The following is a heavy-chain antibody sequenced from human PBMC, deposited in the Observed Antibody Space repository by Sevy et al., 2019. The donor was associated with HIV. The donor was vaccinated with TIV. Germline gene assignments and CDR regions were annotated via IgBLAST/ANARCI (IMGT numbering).Heavy chain of an antibody. Sequence: GGSLRLSCSASGFTFSSYAMHWVRQAPGKGLEYVSAISSNGGSTYYADSVKGRFTISRDNSKNTLYLQMSSLRAEDTAVYYRVKDVTSITMVRGVIRYWGQGTLVTVSS. D-gene: IGHD3-10*01. CDR1: GFTFSSYA. V-gene: IGHV3-64D*06. CDR2: ISSNGGST. J-gene: IGHJ4*02. CDR3: VKDVTSITMVRGVIRY.